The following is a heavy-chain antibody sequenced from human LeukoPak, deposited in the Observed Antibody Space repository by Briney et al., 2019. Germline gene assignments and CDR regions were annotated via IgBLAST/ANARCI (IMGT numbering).Heavy chain of an antibody. CDR3: ARGRSYYGSGSYYLDWFDP. Sequence: ASVKVSCKASGYTFTSYDINWVRQATGQGLEWMGWMNPNSGNTGYALKFQGRVTMTRNTSISTAYMELSSLRSEDTAVYYCARGRSYYGSGSYYLDWFDPWGQGTLVTVSS. D-gene: IGHD3-10*01. J-gene: IGHJ5*02. CDR2: MNPNSGNT. V-gene: IGHV1-8*01. CDR1: GYTFTSYD.